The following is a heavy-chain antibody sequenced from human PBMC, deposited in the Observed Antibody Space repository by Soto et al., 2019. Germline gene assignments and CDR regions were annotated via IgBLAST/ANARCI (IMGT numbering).Heavy chain of an antibody. CDR2: ISSSSSYT. V-gene: IGHV3-11*06. CDR1: GFTFSDYY. Sequence: GGSLRLSCAASGFTFSDYYMSWIRQAPGKGLEWVSYISSSSSYTNYADSVKGRFTISRDNAKNSLYLQMNSLRAEDTAVYYCARDRVVRGVGSYYYYYGMDVWGQGTTVTVSS. D-gene: IGHD3-10*01. J-gene: IGHJ6*02. CDR3: ARDRVVRGVGSYYYYYGMDV.